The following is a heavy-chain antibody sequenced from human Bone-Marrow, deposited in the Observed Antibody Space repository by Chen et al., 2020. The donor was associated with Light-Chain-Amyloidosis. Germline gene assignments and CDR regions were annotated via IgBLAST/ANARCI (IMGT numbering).Heavy chain of an antibody. CDR1: GFTFSNYG. Sequence: QVQLVESGGGVVQPGRSLRLSCAASGFTFSNYGMHWVRQTPGKGLEWVAVLSYDGNSKYKADSVKGRFTISRDSSKNTLYLQMNSLRAEDTAVYYGARVSFERGGPARPPGDSWGQGTLVTVSS. V-gene: IGHV3-30*03. CDR3: ARVSFERGGPARPPGDS. J-gene: IGHJ4*02. D-gene: IGHD6-6*01. CDR2: LSYDGNSK.